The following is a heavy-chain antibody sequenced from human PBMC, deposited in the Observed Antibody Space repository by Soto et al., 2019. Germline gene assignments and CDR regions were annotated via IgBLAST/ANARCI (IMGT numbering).Heavy chain of an antibody. CDR2: VYAGGST. V-gene: IGHV3-53*02. Sequence: EVQLVETGGGLIQPGGSLRLACAASGFTVSTNYMSWVRQAPGKGLEWVSVVYAGGSTYYADSVKGRFTISRDNSKNTVYLQMNSLRAGDTAVYYCARGRQPDYYSYYGMDVWGQGTTVTVSS. CDR3: ARGRQPDYYSYYGMDV. D-gene: IGHD5-18*01. J-gene: IGHJ6*02. CDR1: GFTVSTNY.